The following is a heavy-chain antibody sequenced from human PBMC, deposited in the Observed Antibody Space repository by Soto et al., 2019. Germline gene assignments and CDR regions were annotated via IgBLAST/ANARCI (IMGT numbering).Heavy chain of an antibody. CDR1: GFTFSNAL. CDR3: TTGLTIFGVVIDP. V-gene: IGHV3-15*01. Sequence: GGSLRLSCAASGFTFSNALMSRVRQAPGEGLEWVGRIKSKTDGGTTDYAAPVKGRFTISRDDSKNTLYLQMNSLKTEDTAVYYCTTGLTIFGVVIDPWGQGTLVTVSS. CDR2: IKSKTDGGTT. J-gene: IGHJ5*02. D-gene: IGHD3-3*01.